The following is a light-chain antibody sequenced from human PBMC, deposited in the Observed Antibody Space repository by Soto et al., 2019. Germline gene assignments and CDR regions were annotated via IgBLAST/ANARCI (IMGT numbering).Light chain of an antibody. CDR1: SSDVGSYDL. CDR2: EVS. J-gene: IGLJ2*01. V-gene: IGLV2-23*02. CDR3: SSYAGSTTYVV. Sequence: QSALTQPASVSGSPGQSITISCTGTSSDVGSYDLVSWYQHHPGKAPKVMIYEVSKRPSGLSNRFSASKSGNTASLTISGLQAEDEADYYCSSYAGSTTYVVFGGGTQLTVL.